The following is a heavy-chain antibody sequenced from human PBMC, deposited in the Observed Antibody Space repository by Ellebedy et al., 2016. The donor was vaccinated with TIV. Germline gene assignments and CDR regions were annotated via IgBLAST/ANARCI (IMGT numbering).Heavy chain of an antibody. Sequence: ASVKVSXXASGYTFINYDITWVQQAPGQGLEWMGGISVYTGDTNYAQKVQGRVTMTTDASTSTAYMELRSLRSDDTAVYYCTRDLYSDSGSPSDIWGQGTLVTVSS. J-gene: IGHJ4*02. V-gene: IGHV1-18*01. D-gene: IGHD4-11*01. CDR2: ISVYTGDT. CDR1: GYTFINYD. CDR3: TRDLYSDSGSPSDI.